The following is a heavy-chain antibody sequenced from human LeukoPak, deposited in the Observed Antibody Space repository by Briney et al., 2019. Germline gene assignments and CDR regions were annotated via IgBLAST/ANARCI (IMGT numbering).Heavy chain of an antibody. V-gene: IGHV4-34*01. D-gene: IGHD3-10*01. J-gene: IGHJ5*02. Sequence: SETLSLTCAVYGGSFSGYYWSWIRQPPGKGLEWIGEINHSGSTNYNPSLKSRVTISVDTSKNQFSLKLSSVTAADTAVYYCARAPAGLRNWFDPWGQGTLVTVSS. CDR3: ARAPAGLRNWFDP. CDR1: GGSFSGYY. CDR2: INHSGST.